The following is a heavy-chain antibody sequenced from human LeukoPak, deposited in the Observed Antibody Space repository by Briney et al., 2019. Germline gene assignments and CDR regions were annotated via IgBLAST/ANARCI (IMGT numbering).Heavy chain of an antibody. CDR1: GFTFSNYW. D-gene: IGHD4-17*01. Sequence: GGSLRLSCAASGFTFSNYWMHWVRQAPGKGLVWVSRINSDGSSTGYADSVKGRFTISRDNAKNTLYLQMNSLRAEDTAVYYCARDLNAVTTSYYYYYGMDVWSQGTTVTVSS. CDR3: ARDLNAVTTSYYYYYGMDV. CDR2: INSDGSST. V-gene: IGHV3-74*01. J-gene: IGHJ6*02.